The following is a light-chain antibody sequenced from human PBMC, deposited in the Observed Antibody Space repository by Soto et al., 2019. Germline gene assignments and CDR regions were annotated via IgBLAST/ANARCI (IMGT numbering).Light chain of an antibody. CDR1: SSDVGSYNL. J-gene: IGLJ1*01. Sequence: QSALTQPASVSGAPGQSITISCTGTSSDVGSYNLVSWYQQHPGKAPKLMIYEVSKRPSGVSNRFSGSKSGNTASLTISWLQAEDEADYYCCSYSGSSTYVFRPGTKVTVL. CDR2: EVS. V-gene: IGLV2-23*02. CDR3: CSYSGSSTYV.